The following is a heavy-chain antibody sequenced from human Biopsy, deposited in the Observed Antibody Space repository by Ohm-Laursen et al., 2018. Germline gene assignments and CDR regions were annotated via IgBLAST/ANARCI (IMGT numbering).Heavy chain of an antibody. CDR2: IYYSGST. CDR3: ARGRRTSGWPYFAN. D-gene: IGHD6-19*01. J-gene: IGHJ4*02. CDR1: GGSIGSFF. Sequence: SETLSLTCTVSGGSIGSFFWSWIRQPPGKGLEWIGYIYYSGSTNYNPSLRSRVTMSVDTSKNQFSLKLSSVIAADTAVYYCARGRRTSGWPYFANWGQGTLVIVSS. V-gene: IGHV4-59*01.